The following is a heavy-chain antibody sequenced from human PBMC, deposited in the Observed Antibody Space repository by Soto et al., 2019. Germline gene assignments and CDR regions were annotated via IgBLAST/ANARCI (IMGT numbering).Heavy chain of an antibody. D-gene: IGHD6-25*01. V-gene: IGHV1-69*13. J-gene: IGHJ4*02. CDR1: GGTFSNYA. CDR3: ARGSIAAASYFDY. CDR2: IMPMFGAA. Sequence: SVKVSCKASGGTFSNYAISWVRQAPGQGLEWMGPIMPMFGAANYAQKFQGTVTITADESTTTVYMELSNLRSEDTAVYFCARGSIAAASYFDYWGQGTLVTVSS.